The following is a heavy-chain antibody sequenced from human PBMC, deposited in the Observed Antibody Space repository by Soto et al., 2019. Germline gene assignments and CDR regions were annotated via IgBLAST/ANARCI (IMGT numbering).Heavy chain of an antibody. CDR2: ISDSAERI. CDR3: VTLALGKFDY. J-gene: IGHJ4*02. CDR1: GFTFSSNS. D-gene: IGHD1-26*01. V-gene: IGHV3-23*01. Sequence: EVQLLESGGGLVQPGGSLRLSCAASGFTFSSNSMSWVRQAPGEGLEGVSAISDSAERIFYVDSVKGRFTISRDNSKNNLYLQMDSLRDEDTAVYDCVTLALGKFDYWGQGNLVIVSS.